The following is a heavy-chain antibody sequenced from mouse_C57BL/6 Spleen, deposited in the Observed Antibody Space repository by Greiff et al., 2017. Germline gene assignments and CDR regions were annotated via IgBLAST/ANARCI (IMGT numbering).Heavy chain of an antibody. J-gene: IGHJ2*01. CDR2: IDPSDSET. CDR1: GYTFTSYW. D-gene: IGHD2-4*01. V-gene: IGHV1-52*01. CDR3: ARSNYDGRLDY. Sequence: QVQLQQPGAELVRPGSSVKLSCKASGYTFTSYWMHWVKQRPIQGLEWIGNIDPSDSETHYNQKFKDKATLTVDKSSSTAYMQLSSLTSEDSAVYYCARSNYDGRLDYWGQGTTLTVSS.